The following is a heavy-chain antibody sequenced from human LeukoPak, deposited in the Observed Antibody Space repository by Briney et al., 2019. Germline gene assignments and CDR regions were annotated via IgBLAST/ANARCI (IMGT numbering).Heavy chain of an antibody. Sequence: ETLSLTCAVYGGSFSGYYWSWVRQAPGKGLEWVSAISGSGGSTYYADSVKGRFTISRDNSKNTLYLQMNSLRAEDTAVYYCAKTTYYYDSSGYYGTEFDYWGQGTLVTVSS. CDR1: GGSFSGYY. D-gene: IGHD3-22*01. CDR2: ISGSGGST. CDR3: AKTTYYYDSSGYYGTEFDY. V-gene: IGHV3-23*01. J-gene: IGHJ4*02.